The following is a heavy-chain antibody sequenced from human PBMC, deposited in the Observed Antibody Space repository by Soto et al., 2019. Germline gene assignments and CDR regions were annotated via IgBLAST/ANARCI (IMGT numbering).Heavy chain of an antibody. V-gene: IGHV4-34*01. D-gene: IGHD1-7*01. CDR3: GRGPRITGTTSNWFDP. Sequence: PSETLSLTCAVYGGSFSGYYWSWIRQPPGKGLEWIGEINHSGSTNYNPSLKSRVTISVDTSKNQFSLKLSSVTAADTAVYYCGRGPRITGTTSNWFDPWGQGTLVTVSS. CDR2: INHSGST. J-gene: IGHJ5*02. CDR1: GGSFSGYY.